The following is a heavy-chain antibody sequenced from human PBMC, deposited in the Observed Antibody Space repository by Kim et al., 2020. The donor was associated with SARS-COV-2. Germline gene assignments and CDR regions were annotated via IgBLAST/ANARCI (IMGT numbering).Heavy chain of an antibody. Sequence: SETLSLTCAVYGGSFSGYYWSWIRQPPGKGLEWIGEINHSGSTNYNPSLKSRVTISVDTSKNQFSLKLSSVTAADTAVYYCYYGSGSYREYYFDYWGQGTLVTVSS. CDR2: INHSGST. CDR3: YYGSGSYREYYFDY. J-gene: IGHJ4*02. CDR1: GGSFSGYY. D-gene: IGHD3-10*01. V-gene: IGHV4-34*01.